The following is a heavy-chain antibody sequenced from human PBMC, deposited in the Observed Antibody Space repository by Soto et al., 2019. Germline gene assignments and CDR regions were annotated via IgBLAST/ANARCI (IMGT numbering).Heavy chain of an antibody. CDR3: ASSPHKWNLWMIY. CDR2: VFHIGMT. Sequence: QLHLQESGPGVVRPSGTLSLTCTVSGGSIRSAIWWTWVRQSPRKGLEWIREVFHIGMTNSNPSLTSRATMSVDNSENQFSLRLPSVTAADTAVYYCASSPHKWNLWMIYWGPGTLVTVSS. D-gene: IGHD1-1*01. CDR1: GGSIRSAIW. J-gene: IGHJ4*02. V-gene: IGHV4-4*02.